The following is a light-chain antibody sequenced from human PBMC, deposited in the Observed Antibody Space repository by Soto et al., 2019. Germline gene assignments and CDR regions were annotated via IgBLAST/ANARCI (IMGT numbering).Light chain of an antibody. CDR1: QSVSSTY. V-gene: IGKV3-20*01. CDR3: QQYGGS. Sequence: EIVLTQFPGTLSLSPGERATVFCRASQSVSSTYLAWYQQQPGQAPRLLIYGASSRATGIPDRFIGSGSGTDFTLTISRLEPEDFAVYYCQQYGGSFGQGTKLEIK. CDR2: GAS. J-gene: IGKJ2*01.